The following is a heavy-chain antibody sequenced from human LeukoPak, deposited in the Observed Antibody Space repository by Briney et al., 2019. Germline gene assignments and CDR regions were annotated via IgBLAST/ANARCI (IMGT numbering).Heavy chain of an antibody. D-gene: IGHD4-17*01. J-gene: IGHJ6*02. CDR1: GFTVSSDY. CDR2: IYSGGTT. Sequence: GGSLRLSCSASGFTVSSDYMSWVRQAPGKGLAWLSVIYSGGTTYYADSVKGRFTISRDNAKNSLYLQMNSLRAEDTAVYYCARDGHYGDHGMDVWGQGTTVTVSS. CDR3: ARDGHYGDHGMDV. V-gene: IGHV3-66*01.